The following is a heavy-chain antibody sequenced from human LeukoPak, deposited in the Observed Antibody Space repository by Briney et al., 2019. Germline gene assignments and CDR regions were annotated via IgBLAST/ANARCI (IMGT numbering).Heavy chain of an antibody. CDR3: ARVTGYIVEDYFDY. J-gene: IGHJ4*02. V-gene: IGHV4-61*01. D-gene: IGHD3-22*01. CDR1: GGSISSSSYY. Sequence: SETLSLTCTVSGGSISSSSYYWSWIRQPPGKGPEWIGYIYYSGSTNYNPSLKSRVTISVDTSKNQFSLRLSSVTAADTAVYYCARVTGYIVEDYFDYWGQGTLVTVSS. CDR2: IYYSGST.